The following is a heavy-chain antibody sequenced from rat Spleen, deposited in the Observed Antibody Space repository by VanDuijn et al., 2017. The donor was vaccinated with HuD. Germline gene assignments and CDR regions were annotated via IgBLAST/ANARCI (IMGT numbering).Heavy chain of an antibody. Sequence: EVQLVESGGGLVQPGRSLKLSCAASGFTFRDYGMAWVRQTPTKGLEWVASITTGGDNTYYRDSVKGRFSISRDNAKNTQYLQMDSLRSEDTATYYCARHSGTAGGVMDAWGQGASVTVSS. CDR3: ARHSGTAGGVMDA. CDR2: ITTGGDNT. V-gene: IGHV5S14*01. CDR1: GFTFRDYG. D-gene: IGHD5-1*01. J-gene: IGHJ4*01.